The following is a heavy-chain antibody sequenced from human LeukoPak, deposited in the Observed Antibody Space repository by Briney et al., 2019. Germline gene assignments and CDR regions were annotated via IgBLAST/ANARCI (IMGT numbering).Heavy chain of an antibody. Sequence: GGSLRLSCAASGFTFSSYAMSWVRQAPGKGPEWVSAISGSGGSTYYADSVKGRFTISRDNSKNTLYLQMNSLRAEDTAVYYCAKEESIVGASEYFDYWGQGTLVTVSS. CDR3: AKEESIVGASEYFDY. J-gene: IGHJ4*02. CDR1: GFTFSSYA. D-gene: IGHD1-26*01. V-gene: IGHV3-23*01. CDR2: ISGSGGST.